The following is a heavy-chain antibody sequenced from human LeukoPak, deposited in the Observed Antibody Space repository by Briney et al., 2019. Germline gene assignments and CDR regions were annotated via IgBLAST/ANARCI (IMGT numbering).Heavy chain of an antibody. V-gene: IGHV4-39*06. Sequence: SETLSLTCTVSGGSISSSSYYWGWIRQPPGEGLEWIESIYYSESTYYNPSLKSRVTISVDTSKTQYPLKLSSATAADTAVYYCARGRKCNVWGKGTTVTVSS. CDR1: GGSISSSSYY. CDR2: IYYSEST. D-gene: IGHD2-8*01. CDR3: ARGRKCNV. J-gene: IGHJ6*04.